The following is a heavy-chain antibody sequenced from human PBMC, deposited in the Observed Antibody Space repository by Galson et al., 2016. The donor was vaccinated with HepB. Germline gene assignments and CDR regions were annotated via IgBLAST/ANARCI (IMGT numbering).Heavy chain of an antibody. J-gene: IGHJ4*02. D-gene: IGHD1-1*01. CDR2: ISYDGSQH. V-gene: IGHV3-30*03. CDR3: ARVPNWNDPRFES. CDR1: GFTFRNSG. Sequence: SLRLSCAVSGFTFRNSGMHWVRQAPGKGLEWVAVISYDGSQHHYADSVKGRFTISRDNSKNTLFLQMNSLRGEDTAVYYCARVPNWNDPRFESWGQGTLITVSS.